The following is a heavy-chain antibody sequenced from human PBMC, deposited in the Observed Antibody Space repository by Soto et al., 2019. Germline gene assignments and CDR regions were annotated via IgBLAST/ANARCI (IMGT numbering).Heavy chain of an antibody. CDR3: ARSIRGPRRFNGMDV. CDR2: IEREDDDK. CDR1: GFSLTSPGMC. V-gene: IGHV2-70*13. J-gene: IGHJ6*02. Sequence: SGPTLVNPTETLTLTCTFSGFSLTSPGMCVSWIRQSPGKALEWLALIEREDDDKYYSTSLKTRLTISKDTRKNQVVLTMANMEPADTATYYCARSIRGPRRFNGMDVWGQGTTVTVSS. D-gene: IGHD1-20*01.